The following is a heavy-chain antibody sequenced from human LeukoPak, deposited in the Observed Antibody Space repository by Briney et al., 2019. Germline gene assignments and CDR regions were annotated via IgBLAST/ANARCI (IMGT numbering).Heavy chain of an antibody. J-gene: IGHJ5*02. Sequence: GESLKISCKGCGYSFTSNWISWVRQMPGKGLEWMGRIDPTDSFTNYSPSFQGHVTISADKSISTAYLQWSSLKASDTAMYYCAKLGETAIGGKNWFDPWGQGTLVTVSS. CDR3: AKLGETAIGGKNWFDP. D-gene: IGHD2-21*02. CDR2: IDPTDSFT. CDR1: GYSFTSNW. V-gene: IGHV5-10-1*01.